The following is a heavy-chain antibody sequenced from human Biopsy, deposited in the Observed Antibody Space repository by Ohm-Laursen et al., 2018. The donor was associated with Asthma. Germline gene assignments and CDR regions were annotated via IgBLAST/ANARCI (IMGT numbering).Heavy chain of an antibody. CDR3: GRKAGSSISRTCYSLDF. CDR2: INSVFGTT. J-gene: IGHJ4*02. CDR1: GGTFNTYV. D-gene: IGHD2-15*01. Sequence: SVKVSCKSLGGTFNTYVIGWVRQAPGQGLEWMGGINSVFGTTTYPQKFQDRVTITADDSTSTVYMELSSLRSEDTAVYYCGRKAGSSISRTCYSLDFWGQGTLVTVSS. V-gene: IGHV1-69*13.